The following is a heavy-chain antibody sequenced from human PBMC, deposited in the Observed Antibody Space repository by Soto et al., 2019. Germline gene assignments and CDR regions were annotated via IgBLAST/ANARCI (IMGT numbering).Heavy chain of an antibody. D-gene: IGHD3-22*01. V-gene: IGHV1-69*13. CDR2: IIPIFGTA. CDR1: GGTFSSYA. Sequence: SVKVSCKASGGTFSSYAISWVLQAPGQGLEWMGGIIPIFGTANYAQKFQGRVTITADESTSTAYMELSSLRSEDTAVYYCARVPGFEYYYDSSGYSGYYFDYWGQGTLVTVSS. CDR3: ARVPGFEYYYDSSGYSGYYFDY. J-gene: IGHJ4*02.